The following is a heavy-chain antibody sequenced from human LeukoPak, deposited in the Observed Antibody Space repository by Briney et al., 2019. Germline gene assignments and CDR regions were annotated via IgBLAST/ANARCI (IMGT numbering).Heavy chain of an antibody. CDR3: ARGWMYYYDSSGYSPYYFDY. J-gene: IGHJ4*02. CDR2: ISYDGSNK. D-gene: IGHD3-22*01. Sequence: GGSLRLSCAASGFTFSSYAMHWVRQAPGKGLEWVAVISYDGSNKYYADSVKGRFTISRDNSKNTLYLQMNSLRAEDTAVYYCARGWMYYYDSSGYSPYYFDYWGQGTLVTVSS. V-gene: IGHV3-30-3*01. CDR1: GFTFSSYA.